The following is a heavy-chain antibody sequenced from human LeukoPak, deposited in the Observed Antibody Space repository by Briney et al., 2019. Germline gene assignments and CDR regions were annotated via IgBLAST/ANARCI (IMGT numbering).Heavy chain of an antibody. D-gene: IGHD6-13*01. Sequence: ASVNVSCKASGYTFTGYYMHWVRQAPGQGLEWMGWINPNSGGTNYAQKFQGRVTMTRDTFISTAYMELSRLRSDDTAVYYCARESAAAVSCFDYWGQGTLVTVSS. J-gene: IGHJ4*02. CDR2: INPNSGGT. V-gene: IGHV1-2*02. CDR1: GYTFTGYY. CDR3: ARESAAAVSCFDY.